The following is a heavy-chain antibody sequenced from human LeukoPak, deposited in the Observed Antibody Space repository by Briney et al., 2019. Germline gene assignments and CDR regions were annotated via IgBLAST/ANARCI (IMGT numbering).Heavy chain of an antibody. D-gene: IGHD1-1*01. J-gene: IGHJ4*02. V-gene: IGHV4-59*01. CDR1: GASISGYY. Sequence: PSETLSLTCTVSGASISGYYWSWIRQPPGKRLEWIGYIISTGTINYNPSLKSRVTISIDTSKNQLSLQLTSVTAADTAVYYCARATDWNDLDYWGPGTLVTVSS. CDR2: IISTGTI. CDR3: ARATDWNDLDY.